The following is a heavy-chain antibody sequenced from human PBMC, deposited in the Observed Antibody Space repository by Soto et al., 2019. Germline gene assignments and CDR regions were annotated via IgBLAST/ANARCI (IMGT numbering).Heavy chain of an antibody. Sequence: QVQLVESGGGVVQPGRSLRLSCAASGFTFSSYGMHWVRQAPGKGLEWVAVISYDGSNKYYADSVKGRLTISRDNSKNTLYLQMNSRRAEDTAVYYCAKVEYFSGGSCYHFDYWGQGTLVTVSS. D-gene: IGHD2-15*01. CDR1: GFTFSSYG. CDR3: AKVEYFSGGSCYHFDY. V-gene: IGHV3-30*18. CDR2: ISYDGSNK. J-gene: IGHJ4*02.